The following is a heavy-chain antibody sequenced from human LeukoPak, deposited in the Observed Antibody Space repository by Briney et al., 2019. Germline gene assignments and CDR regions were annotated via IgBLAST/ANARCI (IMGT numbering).Heavy chain of an antibody. J-gene: IGHJ4*02. CDR1: GFTVSNSA. CDR2: ISDNGGVT. Sequence: GGSLRLSCAASGFTVSNSAMGWVRQTPGKGLEWVTGISDNGGVTNYADSVKGRFTISRDTSKNTLYLQMNSLRAEDTAVYYCAKAWGILDPFDYWAQGTLVTVSS. D-gene: IGHD6-13*01. V-gene: IGHV3-23*01. CDR3: AKAWGILDPFDY.